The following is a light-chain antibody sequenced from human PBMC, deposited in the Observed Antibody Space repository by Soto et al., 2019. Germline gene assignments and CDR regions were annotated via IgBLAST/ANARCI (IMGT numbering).Light chain of an antibody. J-gene: IGKJ1*01. CDR2: KAS. V-gene: IGKV1-5*03. CDR3: QQYNPSSRT. CDR1: QSISTW. Sequence: DIQMTQSPSTLSAFVGDRVTITCRASQSISTWLAWYQQKPGKVPKLLIFKASSLQSGVPSWFSGSGSGTDFTLTISSLQPDDFATYYCQQYNPSSRTFGQGTKVDIK.